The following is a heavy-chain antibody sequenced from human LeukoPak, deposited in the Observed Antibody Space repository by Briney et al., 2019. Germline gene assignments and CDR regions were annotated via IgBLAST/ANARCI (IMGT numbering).Heavy chain of an antibody. V-gene: IGHV3-9*01. CDR1: GFTFDDYA. Sequence: GGSLRLSCAASGFTFDDYAMHCVRQAPGKGLEWVSGISWNSGSIGYADSVKGRFTISRDNAKNSLYLQMNSLRAEDTALYYCAREGDWGQGTLVTVSS. J-gene: IGHJ4*02. CDR2: ISWNSGSI. CDR3: AREGD.